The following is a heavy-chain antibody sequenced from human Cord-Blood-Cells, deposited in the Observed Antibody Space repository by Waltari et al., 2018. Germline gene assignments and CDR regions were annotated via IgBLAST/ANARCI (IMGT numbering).Heavy chain of an antibody. CDR1: GGSFSGYY. D-gene: IGHD3-10*01. V-gene: IGHV4-34*01. CDR2: INHSGST. CDR3: ARAVDYGSGSYFDY. Sequence: QVQLQQWGAGLLKPSETLSLTCAVYGGSFSGYYWLWLRQPPGKGLEWIGEINHSGSTNYNPSLKSRVTISVDTSKNQFSLKLSAVTAADTAVYYCARAVDYGSGSYFDYWGQGTLVTVSS. J-gene: IGHJ4*02.